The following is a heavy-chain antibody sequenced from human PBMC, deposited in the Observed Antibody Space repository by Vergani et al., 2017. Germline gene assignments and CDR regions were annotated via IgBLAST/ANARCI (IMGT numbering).Heavy chain of an antibody. V-gene: IGHV3-33*01. CDR1: GFTFSSYG. Sequence: VQLVESGGGVVQPGRSLRLSCAASGFTFSSYGMHWVRQAPGKGLEWVAVIWYDGSNKYYADSVKGRFTISRDNSKNTLYLQMNSLRAEDTAVYYCARDSIFGVVSATEFDYWGQGTLVTVSS. D-gene: IGHD3-3*01. CDR3: ARDSIFGVVSATEFDY. J-gene: IGHJ4*02. CDR2: IWYDGSNK.